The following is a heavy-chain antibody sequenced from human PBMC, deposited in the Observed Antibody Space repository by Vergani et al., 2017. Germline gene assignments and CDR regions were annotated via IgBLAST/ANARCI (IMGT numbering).Heavy chain of an antibody. CDR1: GGSISSSSYY. J-gene: IGHJ4*02. CDR2: IYYSGST. V-gene: IGHV4-39*07. CDR3: ARDARDGYNYFDY. D-gene: IGHD5-24*01. Sequence: QLQLPESGPGLVKPSETLSLTCTVSGGSISSSSYYWGWIRQPPGKGLEWIGSIYYSGSTYYNPSLKSRVTISVDTSKNQFSLKLSSVTAADTAVYYCARDARDGYNYFDYWGQGTLVTVSS.